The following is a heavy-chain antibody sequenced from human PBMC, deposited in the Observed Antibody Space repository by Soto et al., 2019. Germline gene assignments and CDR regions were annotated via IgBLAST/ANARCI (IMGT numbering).Heavy chain of an antibody. Sequence: QVQLVESGGGVVQPGRSLRLSCAASGFTFNSYGMHWVRQAPGKGLEWVAVIWFDGRNEYYADSVKGRFTISRDNSKNNLYLQMNSPRGDDTAVYYCARAFRGGDYSWNYYYYGMDVWGQGTTVTVSS. J-gene: IGHJ6*02. CDR2: IWFDGRNE. CDR1: GFTFNSYG. CDR3: ARAFRGGDYSWNYYYYGMDV. D-gene: IGHD2-15*01. V-gene: IGHV3-33*01.